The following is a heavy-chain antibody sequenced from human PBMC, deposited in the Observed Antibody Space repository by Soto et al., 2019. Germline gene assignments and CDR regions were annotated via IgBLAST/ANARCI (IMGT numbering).Heavy chain of an antibody. V-gene: IGHV3-15*07. CDR3: TTDSYYTTITVRFEY. D-gene: IGHD3-3*01. CDR2: VKSKNDGGTT. CDR1: GFTFSNAW. J-gene: IGHJ4*01. Sequence: PGGSLRLSCAASGFTFSNAWINWVRQTPGRGLEWVGRVKSKNDGGTTDFAAPVKGRFAISRDDSKNMVYLEMNSLQTEDTAMYYCTTDSYYTTITVRFEYWGHGTLVTVSS.